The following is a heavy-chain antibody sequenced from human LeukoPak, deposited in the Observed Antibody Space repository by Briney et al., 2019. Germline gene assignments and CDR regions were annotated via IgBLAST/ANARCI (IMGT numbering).Heavy chain of an antibody. CDR3: AKTYSSSRAHYYYYYYMDV. J-gene: IGHJ6*03. CDR2: LFYIGTT. Sequence: SETLSLTCSVSGDSISTSTYYWAWIRLPPGKGLEWIGSLFYIGTTFLNPSLKSRVTMSVDTSKNQFYLNVNSVTAADTAVYYCAKTYSSSRAHYYYYYYMDVWGKGTTVTISS. CDR1: GDSISTSTYY. V-gene: IGHV4-39*07. D-gene: IGHD6-13*01.